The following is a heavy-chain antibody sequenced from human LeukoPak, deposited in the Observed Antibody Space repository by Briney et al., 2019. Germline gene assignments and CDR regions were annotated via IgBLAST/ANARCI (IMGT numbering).Heavy chain of an antibody. CDR3: AKDSLGLFYGSGSYFDY. Sequence: GGSLRLSCAASGFTFSSYGMHWVRQAPGKGLEWVAFIRYDGSNKYYADSVKGRFTISRDNSKNTLYLQMNSLRAEDTAVYCCAKDSLGLFYGSGSYFDYWGQGTLVTVSS. J-gene: IGHJ4*02. CDR2: IRYDGSNK. CDR1: GFTFSSYG. V-gene: IGHV3-30*02. D-gene: IGHD3-10*01.